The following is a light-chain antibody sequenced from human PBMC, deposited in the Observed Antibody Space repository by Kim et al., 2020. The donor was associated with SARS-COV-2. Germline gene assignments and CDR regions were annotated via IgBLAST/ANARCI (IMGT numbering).Light chain of an antibody. CDR3: SSYTSSATWV. J-gene: IGLJ3*02. V-gene: IGLV2-14*03. CDR2: DVS. Sequence: GQSITISCSGTSSDVGGYKDVSWYQQHPGKAPKFIIYDVSKRPSGVSNRFSGSKSGNTASLTISGLQAEDEADYYCSSYTSSATWVFGGGTQLTVL. CDR1: SSDVGGYKD.